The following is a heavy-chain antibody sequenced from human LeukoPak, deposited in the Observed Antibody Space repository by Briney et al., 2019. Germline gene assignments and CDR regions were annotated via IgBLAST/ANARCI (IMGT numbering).Heavy chain of an antibody. CDR3: ALRFLEWLSHYYYYGMDV. D-gene: IGHD3-3*01. J-gene: IGHJ6*02. CDR2: IIPIFGTA. V-gene: IGHV1-69*13. Sequence: ASVKVSCKASGYTFTSYGISWVRQAPGQGLEWMGGIIPIFGTANYAQKFQGRVTITADESTSTAYMELSSLRSEDTAVYYCALRFLEWLSHYYYYGMDVWGQGTTVTVSS. CDR1: GYTFTSYG.